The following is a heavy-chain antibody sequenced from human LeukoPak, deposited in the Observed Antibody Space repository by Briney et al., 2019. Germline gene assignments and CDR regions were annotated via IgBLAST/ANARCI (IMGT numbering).Heavy chain of an antibody. J-gene: IGHJ5*02. CDR1: GYTFTGYA. CDR3: ARGIAVAMSWFDP. D-gene: IGHD6-19*01. CDR2: INAGSGNT. Sequence: ASVKVSCKASGYTFTGYAIHWVRQAPGQRLEWMGWINAGSGNTKYLEEFQGRVTITRDTAASTAYMELSSLRSEDMAVYYCARGIAVAMSWFDPWGQGTLVTVSS. V-gene: IGHV1-3*03.